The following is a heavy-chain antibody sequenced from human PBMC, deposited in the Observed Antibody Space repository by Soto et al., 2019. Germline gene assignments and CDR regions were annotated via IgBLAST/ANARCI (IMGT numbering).Heavy chain of an antibody. CDR2: ILYDGSDR. V-gene: IGHV3-30*03. J-gene: IGHJ6*02. CDR1: GFTFGNYG. D-gene: IGHD3-16*01. CDR3: ARWGEMSHNPGGNYYYGMDV. Sequence: QVQLVQSGGGVVQPGRSLRLSCVASGFTFGNYGLHWVRQPPGKGLEWVASILYDGSDRHYADSVKGRFTISRDDSKNTLYVQMDSLRADDTAFYYWARWGEMSHNPGGNYYYGMDVWGQGTTVTVSS.